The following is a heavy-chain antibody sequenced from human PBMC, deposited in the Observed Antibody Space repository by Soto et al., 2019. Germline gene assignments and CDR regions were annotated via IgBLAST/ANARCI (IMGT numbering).Heavy chain of an antibody. CDR1: GGSISSGGYY. J-gene: IGHJ4*02. V-gene: IGHV4-31*03. D-gene: IGHD1-26*01. CDR3: ARALMGALGLREFDY. CDR2: IYYSGST. Sequence: SETLSLTCTVSGGSISSGGYYWSWIRQHPGKGLEWIGYIYYSGSTYYSPSLKSRVTISVDTSKNQFSLKLSSVTAADTAVYYCARALMGALGLREFDYWGQGTLVTVSS.